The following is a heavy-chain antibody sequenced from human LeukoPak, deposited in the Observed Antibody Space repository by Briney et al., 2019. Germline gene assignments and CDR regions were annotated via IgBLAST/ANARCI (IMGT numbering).Heavy chain of an antibody. D-gene: IGHD3-3*01. CDR3: AKDNPITIFGVVIGRLNWFDP. Sequence: GRSLRLSCAASGFTFSSYGMYWVRQAPGKGLEWVAVISYDGSNKYYADSVKGRFTISRDNSKNTLYLQMNSLRAEVTAVYYCAKDNPITIFGVVIGRLNWFDPWGQGTLVTVSS. CDR2: ISYDGSNK. CDR1: GFTFSSYG. V-gene: IGHV3-30*18. J-gene: IGHJ5*02.